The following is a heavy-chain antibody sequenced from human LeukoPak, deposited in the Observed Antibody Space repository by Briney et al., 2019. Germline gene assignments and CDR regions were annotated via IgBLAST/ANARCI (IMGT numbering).Heavy chain of an antibody. CDR3: ARAPSGDYVAY. J-gene: IGHJ4*02. Sequence: SETPSLTCAVYGGSFSGYYWSWIRQPPGKGLEWIGEINHSGSTNYNPSLKSRVTISVDTSKNQFSLKLSSVTAADTAVYYCARAPSGDYVAYWGQGTLVTVSS. D-gene: IGHD4-17*01. V-gene: IGHV4-34*01. CDR2: INHSGST. CDR1: GGSFSGYY.